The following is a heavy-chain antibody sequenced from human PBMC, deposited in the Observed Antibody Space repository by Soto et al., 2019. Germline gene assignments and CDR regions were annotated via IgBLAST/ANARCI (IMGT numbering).Heavy chain of an antibody. CDR2: IYYSGST. CDR3: ARGYYYDSSGYSNWFGP. D-gene: IGHD3-22*01. V-gene: IGHV4-30-4*01. Sequence: NPSETLSLTCTVSGGSISSGGYYWSWIRQPPGKGLEWIGYIYYSGSTYYNPSLKSRVTISLDTSKIQFSLKLSSVTAADTAVYYCARGYYYDSSGYSNWFGPWGQGTLVTVSS. J-gene: IGHJ5*02. CDR1: GGSISSGGYY.